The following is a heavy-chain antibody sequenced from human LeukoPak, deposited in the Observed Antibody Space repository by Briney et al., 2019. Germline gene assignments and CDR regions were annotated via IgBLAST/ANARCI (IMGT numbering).Heavy chain of an antibody. V-gene: IGHV3-30*18. D-gene: IGHD6-13*01. Sequence: GGSLRLSCAASGFTFSRHGMHWVRQAPGKGLEWVAAIGDTGRAKYYADSVEGRFSASRDNSKNTLYLQMNSLRAEDTAVYYCAKGASSNWSLIDYWGQGTLVTVSS. CDR1: GFTFSRHG. J-gene: IGHJ4*02. CDR2: IGDTGRAK. CDR3: AKGASSNWSLIDY.